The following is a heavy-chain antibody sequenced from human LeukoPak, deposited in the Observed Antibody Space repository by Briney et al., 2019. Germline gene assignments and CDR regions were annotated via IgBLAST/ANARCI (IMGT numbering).Heavy chain of an antibody. CDR3: ARVGGSNYYYYGMDV. CDR2: IYYSGST. V-gene: IGHV4-59*01. D-gene: IGHD3-10*01. J-gene: IGHJ6*02. CDR1: GGSISSYY. Sequence: PSETLSLTCTVSGGSISSYYWSWIRQPPGKGLEWIGYIYYSGSTNYNPSLKSRVTISVDTSKNQFSLKRSSVTAADTAVYYCARVGGSNYYYYGMDVWGQGTTVTVSS.